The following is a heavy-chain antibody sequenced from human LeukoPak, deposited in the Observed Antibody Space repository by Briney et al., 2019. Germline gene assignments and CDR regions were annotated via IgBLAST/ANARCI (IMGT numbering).Heavy chain of an antibody. D-gene: IGHD3-22*01. Sequence: ASVKDSCKASGYTFTSYAMNWVRQAPGQGLEWMGWISAYNGNTNYAQKLQGRVTMTTDTSTSTAYMELRSLRSDDTAVYYCARDHSSGADYWGQGTLVTVSS. CDR1: GYTFTSYA. J-gene: IGHJ4*02. CDR2: ISAYNGNT. V-gene: IGHV1-18*01. CDR3: ARDHSSGADY.